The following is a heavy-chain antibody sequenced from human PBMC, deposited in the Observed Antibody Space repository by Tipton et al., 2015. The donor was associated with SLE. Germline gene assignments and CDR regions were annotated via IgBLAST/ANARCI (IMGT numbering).Heavy chain of an antibody. CDR3: ARVGLAAPGDY. J-gene: IGHJ4*02. Sequence: TLSLTCAVYGGSFSGYYWSWIRQPPGKGLEWIGEINHSGSTNYNPSLKSRVTISVDTSKNQFSLKLSSVTAADTAVYYCARVGLAAPGDYWGQGTLVTVSS. CDR1: GGSFSGYY. CDR2: INHSGST. V-gene: IGHV4-34*01. D-gene: IGHD6-13*01.